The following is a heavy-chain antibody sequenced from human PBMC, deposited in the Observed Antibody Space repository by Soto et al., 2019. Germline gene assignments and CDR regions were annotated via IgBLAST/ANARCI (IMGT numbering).Heavy chain of an antibody. J-gene: IGHJ6*02. CDR2: ISSSSSYI. Sequence: GGSLRLSCAASGFTFSSYSMNWVRQAPGKGLEWVSSISSSSSYIYYADSVKGRFTIPRDDAKNSLYLQMNSLRAEDTAVYSCARDRAIFGSTPYIAYYYYGMDVWGQGTTVTVSS. D-gene: IGHD3-3*01. CDR1: GFTFSSYS. CDR3: ARDRAIFGSTPYIAYYYYGMDV. V-gene: IGHV3-21*01.